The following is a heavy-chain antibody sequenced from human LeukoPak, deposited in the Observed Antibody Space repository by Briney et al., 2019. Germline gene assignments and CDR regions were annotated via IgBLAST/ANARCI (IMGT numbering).Heavy chain of an antibody. CDR2: ISTSSSYI. J-gene: IGHJ6*03. D-gene: IGHD1-26*01. CDR1: GFTFSTYS. Sequence: GGSLRLSCAASGFTFSTYSMNWVRQAPGKGLEWVSSISTSSSYIYYADSVKGRFTISRDNAKKSVYLQMNSLRVEDTAVYYCARAYSERYGLGYYYMDVWGKGTTVTVSS. CDR3: ARAYSERYGLGYYYMDV. V-gene: IGHV3-21*01.